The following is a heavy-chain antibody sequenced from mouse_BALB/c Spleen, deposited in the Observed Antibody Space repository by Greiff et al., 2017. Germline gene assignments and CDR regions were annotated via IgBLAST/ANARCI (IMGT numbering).Heavy chain of an antibody. CDR1: GYTFTSYV. Sequence: EVKLQESGPELVKPGASVKMSCKASGYTFTSYVMHWVKQKPGQGLEWIGYINPYNDGTKYNEKFKGKATLTSDKSSSTAYMELSSLTSEDSAVYYCAVTTAQYYYAMDYWGQGTSVTVSS. V-gene: IGHV1-14*01. CDR2: INPYNDGT. CDR3: AVTTAQYYYAMDY. D-gene: IGHD1-2*01. J-gene: IGHJ4*01.